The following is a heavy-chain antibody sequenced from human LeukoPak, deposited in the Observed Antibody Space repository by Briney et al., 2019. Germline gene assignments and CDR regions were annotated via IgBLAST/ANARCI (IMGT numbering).Heavy chain of an antibody. CDR1: GFTFSSYS. CDR2: ISSSSSYI. V-gene: IGHV3-21*04. J-gene: IGHJ4*02. D-gene: IGHD1-26*01. CDR3: AKQWVDC. Sequence: GGSLRLSCAISGFTFSSYSMNWVRQAPGMGLEWVSSISSSSSYIYYADSVKGRFTISRDNAKNSLYLQMNTLRAEDTALYYCAKQWVDCWGQGTLVTVSS.